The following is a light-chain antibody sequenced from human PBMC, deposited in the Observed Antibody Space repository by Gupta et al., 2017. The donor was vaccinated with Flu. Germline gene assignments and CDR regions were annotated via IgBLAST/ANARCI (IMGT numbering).Light chain of an antibody. J-gene: IGLJ3*02. V-gene: IGLV8-61*01. CDR2: STN. CDR1: SGSVSTNYD. Sequence: TCGLSSGSVSTNYDSSWYQQTPGQAPRPLIYSTNTRSSGVPDRFSGSILGKKAALTITGAQADDEADYYCGLYMGRGISVFGGGTKLTVL. CDR3: GLYMGRGISV.